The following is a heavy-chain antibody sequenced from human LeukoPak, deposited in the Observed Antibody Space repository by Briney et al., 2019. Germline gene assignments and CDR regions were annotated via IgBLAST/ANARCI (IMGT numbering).Heavy chain of an antibody. Sequence: GGSLRLSCAASGFTFSGYAMTWVRQAPGKGLEWGATISGPGSTTYYADSVKGRFTISRDNSQNTLYLQMNSLRAEDTAIYYCAKGLLTKTHGISWDPFDSWGQGTLVSVSS. D-gene: IGHD6-13*01. CDR1: GFTFSGYA. CDR2: ISGPGSTT. J-gene: IGHJ4*02. CDR3: AKGLLTKTHGISWDPFDS. V-gene: IGHV3-23*01.